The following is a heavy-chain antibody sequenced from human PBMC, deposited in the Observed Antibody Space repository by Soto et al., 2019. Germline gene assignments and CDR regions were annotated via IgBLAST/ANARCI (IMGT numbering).Heavy chain of an antibody. Sequence: PSETLSLTCAVYGGSFSGYYWSWIRQPPGKGLEWIGEINHSGSTNYNPSLKSRVTISVDTSKNQFSLKLSSVTAADTAVYYCARSRFWGSSGWFDPWGQGTLVTVSS. J-gene: IGHJ5*02. CDR3: ARSRFWGSSGWFDP. D-gene: IGHD6-6*01. CDR2: INHSGST. CDR1: GGSFSGYY. V-gene: IGHV4-34*01.